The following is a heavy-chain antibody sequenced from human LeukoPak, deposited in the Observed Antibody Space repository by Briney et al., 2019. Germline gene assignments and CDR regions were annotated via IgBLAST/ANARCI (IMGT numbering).Heavy chain of an antibody. D-gene: IGHD7-27*01. CDR3: ARDAHWGLGWFDP. V-gene: IGHV4-30-4*08. CDR2: IYYSGST. J-gene: IGHJ5*02. CDR1: GGSISSGDYY. Sequence: SQTLSLNCTVSGGSISSGDYYWSWIRQPPGKGLEWIGYIYYSGSTYYNPSLKSRVTISVDTSKNQFSLKLSSVTAADTAVYYCARDAHWGLGWFDPWGPGTLVTVSS.